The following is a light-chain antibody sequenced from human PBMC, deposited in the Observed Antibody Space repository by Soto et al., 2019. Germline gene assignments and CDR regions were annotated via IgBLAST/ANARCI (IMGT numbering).Light chain of an antibody. V-gene: IGLV1-47*02. CDR3: AAWDDSLSGLYV. CDR2: SNN. Sequence: QSVLTQPPSVSGTPGQRVTISCSGGSSNIGTNHVYWYQQLPGAAPKVLIYSNNQRPSGVPDRSSGAKSGTSASLAISGLRSEDEADYYCAAWDDSLSGLYVFGTGTKATVL. J-gene: IGLJ1*01. CDR1: SSNIGTNH.